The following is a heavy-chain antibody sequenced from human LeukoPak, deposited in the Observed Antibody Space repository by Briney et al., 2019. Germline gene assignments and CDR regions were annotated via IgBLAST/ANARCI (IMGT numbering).Heavy chain of an antibody. Sequence: GGSLRLSCAASRFTFNSYAMSWVRQAPGKGLEWVANIKHDGSEQIYVDSVKGRFTISRDNAKDSVYLQMNSLRAEDTAVYYCTRGLGEHGGVSDRWGQGTLVIVS. V-gene: IGHV3-7*01. CDR3: TRGLGEHGGVSDR. CDR2: IKHDGSEQ. J-gene: IGHJ5*02. D-gene: IGHD3-16*01. CDR1: RFTFNSYA.